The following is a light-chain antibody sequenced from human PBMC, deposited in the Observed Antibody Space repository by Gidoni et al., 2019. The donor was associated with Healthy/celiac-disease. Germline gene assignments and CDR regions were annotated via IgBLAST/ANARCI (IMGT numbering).Light chain of an antibody. CDR1: QDISNY. J-gene: IGKJ4*01. V-gene: IGKV1-33*01. Sequence: DIQMTQSPSSLSASVGDRVTITCQASQDISNYLNWYQQKPVKAPKLLIYDASNFETGVPSRFSGSGSGTDFTFTISSLQPEDIATYYCQQYDNPALTFGGGTKVEIK. CDR2: DAS. CDR3: QQYDNPALT.